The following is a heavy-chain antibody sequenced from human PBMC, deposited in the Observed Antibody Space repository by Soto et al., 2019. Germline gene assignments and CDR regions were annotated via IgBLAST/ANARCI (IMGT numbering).Heavy chain of an antibody. D-gene: IGHD3-16*01. J-gene: IGHJ4*02. CDR3: ASSDYDYVWGSYKTATDFDY. Sequence: QVQLVQSGAEVKKPGSSVKVSCKASGGTFSSYAISWVRQAPGQGLEWMGGIIPIFGTANYAQKFQGRVTITADDYTRIAYIALSTLSSEDTAVYYCASSDYDYVWGSYKTATDFDYWGQGTLVTVSS. V-gene: IGHV1-69*01. CDR1: GGTFSSYA. CDR2: IIPIFGTA.